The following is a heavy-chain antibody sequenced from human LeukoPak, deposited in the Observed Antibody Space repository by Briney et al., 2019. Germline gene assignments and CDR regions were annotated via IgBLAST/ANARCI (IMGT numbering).Heavy chain of an antibody. V-gene: IGHV4-31*03. CDR2: IYDSRSV. Sequence: PLETLSLTCTVSGGSISSGGYYWSWIRQHPGKGLEWIGFIYDSRSVDFTPFLKSRGTISADTSKNQFSLKLSFVTAADTAVYYCARGSESDPVYFDHWGQGTLVTVSA. CDR1: GGSISSGGYY. D-gene: IGHD3-3*01. CDR3: ARGSESDPVYFDH. J-gene: IGHJ4*02.